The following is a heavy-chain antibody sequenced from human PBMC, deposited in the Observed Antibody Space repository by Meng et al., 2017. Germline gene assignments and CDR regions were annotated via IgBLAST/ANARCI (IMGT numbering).Heavy chain of an antibody. CDR2: IYTSGST. Sequence: QLHRPVSGPVRVKPSEHLTIPCTVAGGSISSYYWSWIRQPAGKGLEWIGRIYTSGSTNYNPSLKSRVTMSVDTSKNQFSLKLSSVTAADTAVYYCARYSRGNDYWGQGTLVTVSS. CDR3: ARYSRGNDY. V-gene: IGHV4-4*07. D-gene: IGHD3-10*01. CDR1: GGSISSYY. J-gene: IGHJ4*02.